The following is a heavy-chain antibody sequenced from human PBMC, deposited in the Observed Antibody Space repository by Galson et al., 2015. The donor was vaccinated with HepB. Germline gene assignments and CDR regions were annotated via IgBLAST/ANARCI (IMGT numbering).Heavy chain of an antibody. Sequence: SLRLSCAASGFTFSSYAMSWVRQAPGKGLEWVSAISGSGGSTYYADSVKGRFTISRDNSKNTLYLQMNSLRAEDTAVYYCAKDQDCSGGSCWRNFDYWGQGTLVTVSS. CDR1: GFTFSSYA. J-gene: IGHJ4*02. V-gene: IGHV3-23*01. CDR3: AKDQDCSGGSCWRNFDY. CDR2: ISGSGGST. D-gene: IGHD2-15*01.